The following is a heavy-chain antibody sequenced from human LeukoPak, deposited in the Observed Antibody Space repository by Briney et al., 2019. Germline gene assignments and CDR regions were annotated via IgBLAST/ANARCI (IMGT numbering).Heavy chain of an antibody. CDR3: AKGDLYSINWYASSFDY. D-gene: IGHD6-13*01. J-gene: IGHJ4*02. CDR2: ISGGGDST. V-gene: IGHV3-23*01. Sequence: GGSLRLSCAASGFTFRTFAMTWVRQAPGKGLECVSGISGGGDSTYYADSVKGRFIISRDNSKITLYLEVNSLRVEDTAIYYCAKGDLYSINWYASSFDYWGQGTLVTVSS. CDR1: GFTFRTFA.